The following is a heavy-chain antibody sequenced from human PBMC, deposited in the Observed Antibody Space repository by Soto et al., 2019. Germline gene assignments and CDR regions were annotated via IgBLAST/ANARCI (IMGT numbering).Heavy chain of an antibody. J-gene: IGHJ6*03. CDR3: ARGIVVVPAVLYHYYYYMDV. Sequence: SETLSLTCTVSGGSISSYYWSWIRQPPGKGLEWIGYIYYSGSTNYNPSLKSRVTISVDTSKNQFSLKLSSVTAADTAVYYCARGIVVVPAVLYHYYYYMDVWGKGTTVTVSS. D-gene: IGHD2-2*01. CDR1: GGSISSYY. CDR2: IYYSGST. V-gene: IGHV4-59*01.